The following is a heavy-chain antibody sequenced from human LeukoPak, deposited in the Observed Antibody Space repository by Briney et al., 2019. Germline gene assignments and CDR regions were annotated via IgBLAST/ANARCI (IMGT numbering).Heavy chain of an antibody. CDR3: ARDRPITMVRGVPSFDP. D-gene: IGHD3-10*01. J-gene: IGHJ5*02. CDR1: GYTFTGYY. V-gene: IGHV1-69*06. CDR2: IIPIFGTA. Sequence: SVKVSCKASGYTFTGYYMHWVRRAPGQGLEWMGGIIPIFGTANYAQKFQGRVTITADKSTSTAYMELSSLRSEDTAVYYCARDRPITMVRGVPSFDPWGQGTLVTVSS.